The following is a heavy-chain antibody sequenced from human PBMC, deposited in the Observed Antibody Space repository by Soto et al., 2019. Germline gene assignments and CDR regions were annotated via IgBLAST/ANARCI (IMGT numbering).Heavy chain of an antibody. CDR2: ISGSGGTT. CDR3: AKDRYGDYAFDY. Sequence: SLRLSCAASGFTFSSNAMNWVRQAPGKGLEWVSTISGSGGTTYYADSVKGRFTISRDNSKNTLYLQMNSLRAEDTAVYYCAKDRYGDYAFDYWGQGTLVTVSS. D-gene: IGHD4-17*01. CDR1: GFTFSSNA. V-gene: IGHV3-23*01. J-gene: IGHJ4*02.